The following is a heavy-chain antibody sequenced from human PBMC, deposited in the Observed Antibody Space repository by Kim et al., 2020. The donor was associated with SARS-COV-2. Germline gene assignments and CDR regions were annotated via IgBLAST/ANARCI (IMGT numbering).Heavy chain of an antibody. Sequence: SETLSLTCAVYGGSFSGYYWSWIRQPPGKGLEWIGEINHSGSTNYNPSLKSRVTISVDTYKNQFSLKLSSVTAADTAVYYCARGSTYYYGSGTKGVDYWGQGTLVTVSS. V-gene: IGHV4-34*01. CDR1: GGSFSGYY. CDR2: INHSGST. J-gene: IGHJ4*02. CDR3: ARGSTYYYGSGTKGVDY. D-gene: IGHD3-10*01.